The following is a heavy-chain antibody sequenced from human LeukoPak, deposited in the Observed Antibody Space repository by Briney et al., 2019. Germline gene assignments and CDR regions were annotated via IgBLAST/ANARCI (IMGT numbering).Heavy chain of an antibody. V-gene: IGHV3-64*01. CDR1: GFIFNTYV. CDR2: ISSNGVNT. Sequence: PGGSLRLSCAASGFIFNTYVMFWVRQAPGKGLEYVSSISSNGVNTYYGNSVKGRFTISRDNSKNTLYLQMGSLRAEDTAVYYCGGGATAAYYYYYMDVWGKGTTVTVSS. CDR3: GGGATAAYYYYYMDV. D-gene: IGHD1-26*01. J-gene: IGHJ6*03.